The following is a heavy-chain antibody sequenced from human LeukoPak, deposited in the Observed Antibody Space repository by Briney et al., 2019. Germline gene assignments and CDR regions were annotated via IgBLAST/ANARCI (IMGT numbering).Heavy chain of an antibody. CDR3: AKTSLSDPSGHYYYMDV. CDR2: ISSSSNYI. D-gene: IGHD3-3*01. Sequence: GGSLRLSCAASGFTFSTYSMNWVRQAPGKGLEWVSSISSSSNYIYYADSVKGRFTISRDNSQNTVSLQLNNLRIEDTALYYCAKTSLSDPSGHYYYMDVWGKGTTVTVSS. J-gene: IGHJ6*03. CDR1: GFTFSTYS. V-gene: IGHV3-21*01.